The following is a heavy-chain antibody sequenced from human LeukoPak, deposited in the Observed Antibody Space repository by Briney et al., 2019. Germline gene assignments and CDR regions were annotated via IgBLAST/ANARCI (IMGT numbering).Heavy chain of an antibody. V-gene: IGHV3-74*01. CDR2: INSDGSST. D-gene: IGHD6-19*01. CDR3: ARVAKQWLVDNWFDP. J-gene: IGHJ5*02. CDR1: GFTFSSYW. Sequence: GGSLRLSCAASGFTFSSYWMHWVRQAPGKGLVWVSRINSDGSSTSYADSVKGRFTISRDNAKNTLYLQMNSLRAEDTAVYYCARVAKQWLVDNWFDPWGQGTLVTVSS.